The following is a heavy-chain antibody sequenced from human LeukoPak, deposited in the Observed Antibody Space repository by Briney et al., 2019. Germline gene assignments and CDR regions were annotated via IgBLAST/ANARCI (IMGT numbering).Heavy chain of an antibody. CDR3: AGGIAVAGTMDY. Sequence: PGGSLRLSCAASGFAFDDYAMHWVRQAPGKGLEWVSGISWNSGSIGYADSVKGRFTISRDNAKNSLYLQMNSLRAEDTVLYYCAGGIAVAGTMDYWGQGTLVTVSS. CDR2: ISWNSGSI. V-gene: IGHV3-9*01. J-gene: IGHJ4*02. D-gene: IGHD6-19*01. CDR1: GFAFDDYA.